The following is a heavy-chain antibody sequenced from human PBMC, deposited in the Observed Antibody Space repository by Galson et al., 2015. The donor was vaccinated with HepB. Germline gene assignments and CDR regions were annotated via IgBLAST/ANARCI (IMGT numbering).Heavy chain of an antibody. CDR1: GGSISSSSYY. CDR3: ARLSLLRAAFDM. CDR2: FYYSGRT. Sequence: ETLSLTCIVSGGSISSSSYYWGWIRQPPGKGLEWIGTFYYSGRTYYNPSLKSRVTVSVDTSKNQFSLKLSSVTAADTAVYYCARLSLLRAAFDMWGQGTMVTVSS. J-gene: IGHJ3*02. V-gene: IGHV4-39*01. D-gene: IGHD3-3*01.